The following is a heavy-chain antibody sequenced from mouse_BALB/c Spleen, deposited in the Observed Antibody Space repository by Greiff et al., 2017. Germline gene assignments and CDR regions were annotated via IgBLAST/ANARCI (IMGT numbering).Heavy chain of an antibody. J-gene: IGHJ2*01. CDR3: ARWDYYGSSYAMDY. Sequence: EVMLVESGGGLVQPGGSRKLSCAASGFTFSSFGMHWVRQAPEKGLEWVAYISSGSGTIYYADTVKGRFTISRDNPKNTLFLQMTSLRSEDTAMYYCARWDYYGSSYAMDYWGQGTTLTVSS. CDR1: GFTFSSFG. CDR2: ISSGSGTI. V-gene: IGHV5-17*02. D-gene: IGHD1-1*01.